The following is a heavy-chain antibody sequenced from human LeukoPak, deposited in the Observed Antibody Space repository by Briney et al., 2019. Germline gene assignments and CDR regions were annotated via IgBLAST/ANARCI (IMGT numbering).Heavy chain of an antibody. D-gene: IGHD3-10*01. V-gene: IGHV4-39*01. CDR1: GGSISSSSCY. Sequence: KPSETLSLTCTVSGGSISSSSCYWGWIRQPPGKGLEWIGSIYYSGSTYYNPSLKSRVTISVDTSKNQFSLKLSSVTAADTAVYYCARPMVRGALDYWGQGTLVTVSS. CDR3: ARPMVRGALDY. CDR2: IYYSGST. J-gene: IGHJ4*02.